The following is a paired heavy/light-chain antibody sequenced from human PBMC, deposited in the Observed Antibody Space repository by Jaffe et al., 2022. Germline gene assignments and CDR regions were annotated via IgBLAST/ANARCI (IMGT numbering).Heavy chain of an antibody. D-gene: IGHD3-22*01. Sequence: QVTLRESGPALVKPTQTLTLTCTFSGFSLSTSGMCVSWVRQPPGKALEWLALIDWDDDKYYSTSLKTRLTISKDTSKNQVVLTMTNMDPVDTATYYCARIRYYYDSSGYSRTFDYWGQGTLVTVSS. CDR1: GFSLSTSGMC. CDR3: ARIRYYYDSSGYSRTFDY. CDR2: IDWDDDK. V-gene: IGHV2-70*20. J-gene: IGHJ4*02.
Light chain of an antibody. CDR1: SSNIGNNY. J-gene: IGLJ2*01. CDR2: ENN. Sequence: QSVLTQPPSVSAAPGQKVTISCSGSSSNIGNNYVSWYQQLPGTAPKLLIYENNKRPSGIPDRFSGSKSGTSATLGITGLQTGDEADYYCGTWDSSLSANVVFGGGTKLTVL. V-gene: IGLV1-51*02. CDR3: GTWDSSLSANVV.